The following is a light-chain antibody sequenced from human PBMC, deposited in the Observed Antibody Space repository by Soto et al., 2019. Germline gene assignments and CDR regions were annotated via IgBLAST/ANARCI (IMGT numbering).Light chain of an antibody. J-gene: IGKJ4*01. CDR1: QSITNW. CDR2: DAS. V-gene: IGKV1-5*01. Sequence: DIQMTQSPSSLSASVGDRVTLTCRASQSITNWLAWYQQKPGKAPKLLIYDASTLESGVPSRFSGRGAGTEFTLTVSSLQPDDFARYYCQQYNEYLTFGGGTKVEIK. CDR3: QQYNEYLT.